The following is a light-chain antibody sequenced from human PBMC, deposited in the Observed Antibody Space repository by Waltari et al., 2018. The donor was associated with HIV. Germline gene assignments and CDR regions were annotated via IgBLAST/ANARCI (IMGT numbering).Light chain of an antibody. Sequence: EIVMTQSPATLSVSPGERATLSCRASQSVSSILAWYQQKPGQAPRLLIYGASTRATGIPARFSGSGSGTEFTLTISSLQSEDFAVYYCQQYNNWPPEGTFGQGTKVEIK. V-gene: IGKV3-15*01. J-gene: IGKJ1*01. CDR3: QQYNNWPPEGT. CDR2: GAS. CDR1: QSVSSI.